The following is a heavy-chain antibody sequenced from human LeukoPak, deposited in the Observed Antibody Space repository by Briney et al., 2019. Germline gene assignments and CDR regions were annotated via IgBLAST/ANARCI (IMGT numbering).Heavy chain of an antibody. J-gene: IGHJ4*02. CDR2: IYYSGST. V-gene: IGHV4-39*01. CDR1: GGSISSSSYY. CDR3: AILGRSSYYYFDY. Sequence: SETLSLTCTVSGGSISSSSYYWGWIHQPPGKGLEWIGSIYYSGSTYYNPSLKSRVTISVDTSKNQFSLKLSSVTAADTAVYYCAILGRSSYYYFDYWGQGTLVTVSS. D-gene: IGHD2-15*01.